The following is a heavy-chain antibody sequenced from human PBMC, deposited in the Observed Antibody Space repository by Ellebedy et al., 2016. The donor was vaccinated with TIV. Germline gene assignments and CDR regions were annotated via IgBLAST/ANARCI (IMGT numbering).Heavy chain of an antibody. CDR2: IKRDGSEK. V-gene: IGHV3-7*03. D-gene: IGHD5-12*01. CDR3: ARGGYGRPFDC. Sequence: GESLKISCAASGFTFSNYWMKWVRQAPGKGLEWVANIKRDGSEKYYVDSVKGRFTISRDNAKNSLFLQVNSLRVEDTAVYFCARGGYGRPFDCWGQGTLVTVSS. J-gene: IGHJ4*02. CDR1: GFTFSNYW.